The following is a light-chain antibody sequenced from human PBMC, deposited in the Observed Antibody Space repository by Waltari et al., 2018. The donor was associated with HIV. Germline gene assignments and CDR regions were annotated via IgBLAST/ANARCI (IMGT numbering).Light chain of an antibody. CDR1: QTVSSY. J-gene: IGKJ4*01. Sequence: EIVMTQSPVTLSVSPGERATLSCRASQTVSSYLAWYQQKPGQAPRLLIYDASNRATGIPARFSGSGSGTDFTLTISSLEPEDFAVYYCQQRSNWLTFGGGTKVEIK. V-gene: IGKV3-11*01. CDR3: QQRSNWLT. CDR2: DAS.